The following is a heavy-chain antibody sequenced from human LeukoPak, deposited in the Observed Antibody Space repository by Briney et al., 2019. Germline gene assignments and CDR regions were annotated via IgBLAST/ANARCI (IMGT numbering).Heavy chain of an antibody. CDR2: IYYSGST. D-gene: IGHD2-2*01. Sequence: SQTLSLTCTVSGGSISSGGYYWSWIRQHPGKGLEWIGYIYYSGSTYYNPSLKSRVTISVDTSKNQFSLKLSSVTAADTAVYYCARAVFLVVPAAVYLDYWGQGTLVTVSS. CDR3: ARAVFLVVPAAVYLDY. CDR1: GGSISSGGYY. V-gene: IGHV4-31*03. J-gene: IGHJ4*02.